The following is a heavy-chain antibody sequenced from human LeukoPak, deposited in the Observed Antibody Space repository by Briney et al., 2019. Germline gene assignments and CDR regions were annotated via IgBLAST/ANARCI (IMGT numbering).Heavy chain of an antibody. CDR1: GGSISSSSYY. Sequence: SETLSLTCTVSGGSISSSSYYWGWIRQPPGKGLEWIGSIYYSGSTYYNSSLKSRATTSVDTSKNQFSLKLSSVTAADTAVYYCARQTPLVVVSATGCYFDYWGQGTLVTVSS. V-gene: IGHV4-39*01. CDR2: IYYSGST. J-gene: IGHJ4*02. D-gene: IGHD2-15*01. CDR3: ARQTPLVVVSATGCYFDY.